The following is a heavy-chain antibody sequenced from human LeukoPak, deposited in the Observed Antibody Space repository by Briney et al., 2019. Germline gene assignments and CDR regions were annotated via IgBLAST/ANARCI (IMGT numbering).Heavy chain of an antibody. CDR3: ARHLGSYPLDY. Sequence: GGSLRLSCKTSGYSFNFHWIGWVRQTPGKGLEWMGVIFPGDSDIRYSPSFQGQVTISADKSISTAYLRWSSLKASDTAMYYCARHLGSYPLDYWGQGTLVTVSS. CDR2: IFPGDSDI. V-gene: IGHV5-51*01. J-gene: IGHJ4*02. D-gene: IGHD1-26*01. CDR1: GYSFNFHW.